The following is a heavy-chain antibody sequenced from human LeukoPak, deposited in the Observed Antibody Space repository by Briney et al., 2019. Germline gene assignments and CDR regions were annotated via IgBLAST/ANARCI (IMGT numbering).Heavy chain of an antibody. CDR1: GYTFTNYA. V-gene: IGHV1-46*01. CDR2: INPSGGST. J-gene: IGHJ4*02. Sequence: GASVKVSCKASGYTFTNYAINWVRQAPGQGLEWMGIINPSGGSTSYAQKFQGRVTMTRDTSTSTVYMELSSLRSEDTAVYYCARESSSGYYYFFDYWGQGTLVTVSS. CDR3: ARESSSGYYYFFDY. D-gene: IGHD3-22*01.